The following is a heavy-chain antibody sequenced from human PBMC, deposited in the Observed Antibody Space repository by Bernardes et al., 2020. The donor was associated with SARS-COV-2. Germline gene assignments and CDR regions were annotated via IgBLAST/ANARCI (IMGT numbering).Heavy chain of an antibody. J-gene: IGHJ5*02. D-gene: IGHD3-22*01. V-gene: IGHV5-10-1*01. CDR2: IDPSDSYT. Sequence: GESLKISCKLSGYSFTTYWITWVRPLPGKGLEWMGRIDPSDSYTSYSPSFQGHVTISADKSISTAYLQWSSLKASDTAIYYCARHDTPRGGWFDPWGQGTLVTVSS. CDR1: GYSFTTYW. CDR3: ARHDTPRGGWFDP.